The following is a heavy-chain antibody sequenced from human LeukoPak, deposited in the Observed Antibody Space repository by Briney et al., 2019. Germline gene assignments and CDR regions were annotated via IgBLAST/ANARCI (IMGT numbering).Heavy chain of an antibody. D-gene: IGHD6-13*01. J-gene: IGHJ5*02. CDR2: INPNSGGT. V-gene: IGHV1-2*02. Sequence: GASVKVSCKASGYTFTGYYMHWVRQAPGQGLEWMGWINPNSGGTNYAQKFQGRVTMTRDTSISTAYMELSRLRSDDMAVYYCARPYSSSWYSNWFDPWGQGTLVTVSS. CDR3: ARPYSSSWYSNWFDP. CDR1: GYTFTGYY.